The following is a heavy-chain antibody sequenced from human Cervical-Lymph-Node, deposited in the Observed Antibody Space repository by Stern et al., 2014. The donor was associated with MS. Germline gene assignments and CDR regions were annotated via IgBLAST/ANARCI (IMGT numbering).Heavy chain of an antibody. J-gene: IGHJ5*02. CDR3: ARGSDT. CDR1: GFTFSSYW. V-gene: IGHV3-7*01. CDR2: IKEDGSET. Sequence: EVQLVESGGGLVQPGGSLRLSCAASGFTFSSYWMNWVRQPPGKGLEWVANIKEDGSETYYVASVKGRFTISRDNAKNSLYLKMNSMRAEDTAVYYCARGSDTWGQGTLVTVSS. D-gene: IGHD2-15*01.